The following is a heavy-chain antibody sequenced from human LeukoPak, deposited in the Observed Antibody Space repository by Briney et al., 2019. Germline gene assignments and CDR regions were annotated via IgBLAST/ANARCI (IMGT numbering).Heavy chain of an antibody. CDR3: AKSTGSGGHFDY. V-gene: IGHV3-30*18. CDR1: GFTFSNYG. D-gene: IGHD3-10*01. CDR2: ISFDGSNK. J-gene: IGHJ4*02. Sequence: GGSLRLSCATSGFTFSNYGIHWVRQAPGKGPEWVAVISFDGSNKYYADSVKGRFPTARDNSKNTLYLQMNSLRPEDTAVYYCAKSTGSGGHFDYWGQGTLVTVSS.